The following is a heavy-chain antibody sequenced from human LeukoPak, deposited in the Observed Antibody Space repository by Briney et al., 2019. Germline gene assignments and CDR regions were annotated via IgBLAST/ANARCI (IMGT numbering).Heavy chain of an antibody. Sequence: PSETLSLTCTVSGGSISSSSYHWGWIRQPPGKGLEWIGSIYYSGSTYYNPSLKSRVTISVDTSKNQFSLKLSSVTAADTAVYYCARIGCSSTSCYYYYYYYMDVWGKGTTVTISS. V-gene: IGHV4-39*07. CDR3: ARIGCSSTSCYYYYYYYMDV. CDR1: GGSISSSSYH. J-gene: IGHJ6*03. D-gene: IGHD2-2*01. CDR2: IYYSGST.